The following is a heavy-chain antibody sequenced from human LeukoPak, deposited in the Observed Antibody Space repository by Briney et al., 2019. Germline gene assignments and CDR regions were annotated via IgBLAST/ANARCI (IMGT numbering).Heavy chain of an antibody. V-gene: IGHV3-64*01. CDR1: GFTFSNYA. Sequence: GGSLRLSCAASGFTFSNYAMHWVRQAPGKGLEYVSAISSNGGSTYYANSVKGRFTISRDNSKNTLYLQMGSLRAEDMAVYYCARTQGSPYSRHDAFDIWGQGTMVTVSS. CDR2: ISSNGGST. CDR3: ARTQGSPYSRHDAFDI. J-gene: IGHJ3*02. D-gene: IGHD6-13*01.